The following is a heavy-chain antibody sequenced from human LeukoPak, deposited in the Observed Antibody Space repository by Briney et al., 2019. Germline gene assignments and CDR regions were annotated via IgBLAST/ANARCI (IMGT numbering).Heavy chain of an antibody. CDR3: AKEVAVAAPDY. Sequence: GGSLRPSCAASGFTFSSYGMHWVRQAPGKGLEWVAVISYDGSNKYYADSVKGRFTISRDNSKNTLYLQMNSLRAEDTAVYYCAKEVAVAAPDYWGQGTLVTVSS. V-gene: IGHV3-30*18. D-gene: IGHD6-19*01. J-gene: IGHJ4*02. CDR2: ISYDGSNK. CDR1: GFTFSSYG.